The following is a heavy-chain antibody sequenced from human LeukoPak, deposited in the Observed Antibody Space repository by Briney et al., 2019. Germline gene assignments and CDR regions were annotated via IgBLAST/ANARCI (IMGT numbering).Heavy chain of an antibody. CDR3: ARGIAAALDY. Sequence: GGSLKPSCEAPGFTLRSYGLHWAGRAPGRGREWVAVIWYDGSNKYYADSVKGRFTISRDNSKNTLYLQMNSLRAEDTAVYYCARGIAAALDYWGQGTLVTVSS. D-gene: IGHD6-13*01. CDR2: IWYDGSNK. V-gene: IGHV3-33*01. J-gene: IGHJ4*02. CDR1: GFTLRSYG.